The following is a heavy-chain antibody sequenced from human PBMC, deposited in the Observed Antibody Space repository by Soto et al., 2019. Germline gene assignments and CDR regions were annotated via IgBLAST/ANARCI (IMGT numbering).Heavy chain of an antibody. Sequence: EVQLLESGGGLVQPGGSLRLSCAASGFIFSSYAMSWVRQAPGKGLEWVSAISGSDGSTYYADSVKGRFTISRDNSRNTLYLQMNSLRAEDTAVYYCARGQQVSTIRGVQGFDYWGQGTLVTVSS. CDR1: GFIFSSYA. J-gene: IGHJ4*02. V-gene: IGHV3-23*01. CDR3: ARGQQVSTIRGVQGFDY. D-gene: IGHD3-10*01. CDR2: ISGSDGST.